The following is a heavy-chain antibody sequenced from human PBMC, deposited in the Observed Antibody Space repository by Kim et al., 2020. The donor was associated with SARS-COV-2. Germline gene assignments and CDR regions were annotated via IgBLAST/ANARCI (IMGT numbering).Heavy chain of an antibody. J-gene: IGHJ4*02. D-gene: IGHD1-26*01. Sequence: GGSLRLSCAASGFTFSSYNMNWVRQAPGKGLEWISYISGSSNVIHYADSVKGRFTISRDNAKNSLYLQMSSLRDEDTAVYYCARDRSGNNEWGGNWGQGTLVTVSS. V-gene: IGHV3-48*02. CDR3: ARDRSGNNEWGGN. CDR2: ISGSSNVI. CDR1: GFTFSSYN.